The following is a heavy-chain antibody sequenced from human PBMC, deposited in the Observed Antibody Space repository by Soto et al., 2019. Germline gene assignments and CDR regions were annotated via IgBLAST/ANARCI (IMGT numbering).Heavy chain of an antibody. CDR3: ARHGREEKGCSIRRLDY. J-gene: IGHJ4*02. V-gene: IGHV5-51*01. CDR2: INPADSDI. CDR1: GYSFTSNW. Sequence: GASLKISCEASGYSFTSNWTGWVRQKTGKGLEWMGIINPADSDIKYSPSFQGQVTISADKSISTVYLQWSSLQASDPGSYYCARHGREEKGCSIRRLDYWGQGTRVAVAS. D-gene: IGHD2-15*01.